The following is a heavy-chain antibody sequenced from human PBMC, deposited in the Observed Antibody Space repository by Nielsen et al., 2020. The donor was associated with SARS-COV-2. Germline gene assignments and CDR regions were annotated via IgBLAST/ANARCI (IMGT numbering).Heavy chain of an antibody. CDR3: ARDSEGDCSSTSCYTYYFDY. V-gene: IGHV4-59*12. D-gene: IGHD2-2*02. CDR1: GGSISSYY. CDR2: IYYSGNT. J-gene: IGHJ4*02. Sequence: GSLRLSCTVSGGSISSYYWSWIRQPPGKGLEWIGYIYYSGNTYYNPSLKGRVTVSVDTSKNQFSLKLSSVTAADTAVYYCARDSEGDCSSTSCYTYYFDYWGQGTLVTVSS.